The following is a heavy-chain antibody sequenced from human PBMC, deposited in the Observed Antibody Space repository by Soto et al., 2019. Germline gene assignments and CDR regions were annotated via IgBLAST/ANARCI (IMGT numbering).Heavy chain of an antibody. J-gene: IGHJ4*02. CDR2: IWYDGSNK. CDR1: GFDFSTYG. D-gene: IGHD1-26*01. CDR3: SRAVGPFDY. Sequence: QVQLVESGGGVVQPGRSLRLSCAASGFDFSTYGMHWVRQAPGKGPEWVAVIWYDGSNKYYADSVRGRFIISRDNSKSTLFLQLNSLRAEDAADYYWSRAVGPFDYWGQGSLVTVSS. V-gene: IGHV3-33*01.